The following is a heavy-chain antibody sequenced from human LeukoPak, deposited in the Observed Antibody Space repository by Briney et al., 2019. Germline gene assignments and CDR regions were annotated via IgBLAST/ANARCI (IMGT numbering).Heavy chain of an antibody. V-gene: IGHV3-66*01. J-gene: IGHJ4*02. CDR1: GFTFSSYS. CDR2: IYSGGST. Sequence: GGSLRLSCAASGFTFSSYSMSWVRQAPGKGLEWVSVIYSGGSTYYADSVKGRFTISRDNSKNTLYLQMNSLRAEDTAVYYCAWFSMVRGALDYWGQGTLVTVSS. CDR3: AWFSMVRGALDY. D-gene: IGHD3-10*01.